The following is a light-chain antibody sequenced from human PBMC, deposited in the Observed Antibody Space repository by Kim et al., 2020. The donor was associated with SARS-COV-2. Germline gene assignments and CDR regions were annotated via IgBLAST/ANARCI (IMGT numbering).Light chain of an antibody. CDR3: GTWDDSLDAWV. V-gene: IGLV1-44*01. CDR2: DND. Sequence: QSVLTQPPSASGTPGQRVEISCSGSSSNIGINAVNWYRSFPGTAPKLLIYDNDQRPSGVPGRISGSKSGTSASLALSGLLSEDEADYYCGTWDDSLDAWVFGGGTQLTVL. CDR1: SSNIGINA. J-gene: IGLJ3*02.